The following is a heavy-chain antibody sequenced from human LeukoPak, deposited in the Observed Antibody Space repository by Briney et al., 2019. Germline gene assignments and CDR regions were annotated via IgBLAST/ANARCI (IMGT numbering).Heavy chain of an antibody. J-gene: IGHJ4*02. CDR3: ARDPPPLTGYYYFDY. CDR2: ISSSSSYI. CDR1: GFTFSSYS. Sequence: GGSLRLSCAASGFTFSSYSMNWVRQAPVKGLEWVSSISSSSSYIYYADSVKGRFTISRDNAKNSLYLQMNSLRAEDTAVYYCARDPPPLTGYYYFDYWGQGTLVTVSS. V-gene: IGHV3-21*01. D-gene: IGHD3-9*01.